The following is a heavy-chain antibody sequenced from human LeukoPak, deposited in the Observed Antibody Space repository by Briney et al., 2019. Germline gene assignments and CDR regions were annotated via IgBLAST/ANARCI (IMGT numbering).Heavy chain of an antibody. CDR2: ISSSGSTI. D-gene: IGHD6-13*01. V-gene: IGHV3-48*03. CDR1: GFTFSSYE. CDR3: AKFGHSTLVNVDY. J-gene: IGHJ4*02. Sequence: GSLRLSCAASGFTFSSYERNWVRQAPGKGLEWVSYISSSGSTIYYADSVKGRFTISRDNAKNSLYLQMNSLRAEDTAVYYCAKFGHSTLVNVDYWGQGTLVTVSS.